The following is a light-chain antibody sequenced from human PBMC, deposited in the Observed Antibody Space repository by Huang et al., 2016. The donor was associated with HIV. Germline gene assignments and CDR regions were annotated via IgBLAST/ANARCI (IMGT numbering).Light chain of an antibody. CDR2: AAS. CDR3: QQSYSIPPWT. V-gene: IGKV1-39*01. CDR1: QSISSY. Sequence: SLSASVGDRVTITCRASQSISSYLNWYQQKPGKAPKLLIYAASSLQSGVPSRFSGSGSGTDFTLTISSLQPEDFATYYCQQSYSIPPWTFGQGTKVEIK. J-gene: IGKJ1*01.